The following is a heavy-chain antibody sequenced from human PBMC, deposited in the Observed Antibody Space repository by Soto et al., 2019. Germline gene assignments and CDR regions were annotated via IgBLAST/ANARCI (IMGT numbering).Heavy chain of an antibody. V-gene: IGHV3-20*04. CDR2: LIGCEYGT. Sequence: PGGSLRLSCTASGFTLQNGGSAGVRRGPGTGRAWVSELIGCEYGTAYSSSVKGLFTVSGDNSKDCLYLQMNSLGVEDTAMYFCAKGKSTGDIDWFDPWGQGSLVTVSS. CDR3: AKGKSTGDIDWFDP. D-gene: IGHD3-10*01. CDR1: GFTLQNGG. J-gene: IGHJ5*02.